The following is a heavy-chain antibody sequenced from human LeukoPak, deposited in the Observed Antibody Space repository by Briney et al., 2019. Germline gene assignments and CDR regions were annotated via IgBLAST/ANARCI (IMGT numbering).Heavy chain of an antibody. V-gene: IGHV4-31*03. D-gene: IGHD3-10*01. CDR1: GDSVSNNVYY. J-gene: IGHJ4*02. Sequence: PSETLSLTCTVSGDSVSNNVYYWGWIRQNPGRGLEWIGYMHNNGTSHYNPSLKSRVTILVDTSKNQFSLTLGSVTAADTAVYYCVREEYGAGSRPFDCWGQGILVTVSS. CDR3: VREEYGAGSRPFDC. CDR2: MHNNGTS.